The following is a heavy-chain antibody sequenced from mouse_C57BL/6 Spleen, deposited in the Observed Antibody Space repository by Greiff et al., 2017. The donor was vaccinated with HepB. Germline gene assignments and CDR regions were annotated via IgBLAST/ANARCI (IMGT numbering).Heavy chain of an antibody. J-gene: IGHJ4*01. V-gene: IGHV1-64*01. CDR2: IHPNSGST. CDR3: ARQGGGYAMDY. Sequence: QVHVKQPGAELVKPGASVKLSCKASGYTFTSYWMHWVKQRPGQGLEWIGMIHPNSGSTNYNEKFKSKATLTVDKSSSTAYMQLSSLTSEDSAVYYCARQGGGYAMDYWGQGTSVTVSS. CDR1: GYTFTSYW.